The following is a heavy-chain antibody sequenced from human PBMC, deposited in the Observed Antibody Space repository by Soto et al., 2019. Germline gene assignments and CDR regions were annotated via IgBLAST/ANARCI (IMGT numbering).Heavy chain of an antibody. CDR2: IIPIFGTA. CDR1: GGTFSSYA. V-gene: IGHV1-69*13. J-gene: IGHJ4*02. D-gene: IGHD3-22*01. CDR3: AGAHPYYYDSPRSWQAFDY. Sequence: ASVKVSCKAPGGTFSSYAISWVRQAPGQGLEWMGGIIPIFGTANYAQKFQGRVTITADESTSTAYMELSSLRSEDTAVYYCAGAHPYYYDSPRSWQAFDYWGQGTLVTVSS.